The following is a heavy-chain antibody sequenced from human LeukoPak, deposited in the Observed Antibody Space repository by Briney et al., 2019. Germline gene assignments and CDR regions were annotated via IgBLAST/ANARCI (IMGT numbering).Heavy chain of an antibody. CDR2: ISAYNGNT. Sequence: ASVKVSCKASGYTFTSYGISWVRQAPGQGLEWMGWISAYNGNTNYAQKLRGRVTMTTDTSTSTAYMELRSLRSDDTAVYYCARDLFGRFSSSSTLIEYYFDYWGQGTLVTVSS. V-gene: IGHV1-18*01. J-gene: IGHJ4*02. CDR3: ARDLFGRFSSSSTLIEYYFDY. CDR1: GYTFTSYG. D-gene: IGHD6-13*01.